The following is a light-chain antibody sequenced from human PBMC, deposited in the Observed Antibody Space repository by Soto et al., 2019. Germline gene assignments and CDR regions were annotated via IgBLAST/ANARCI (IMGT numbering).Light chain of an antibody. CDR3: QQGS. J-gene: IGKJ4*01. Sequence: EIVLTQYPATLSLSPGERATLSCRSSQSVSSYLAWYQQKPGQAPRLLIYDASNRATGIPARFSGSGSGTDFTLTISRLEPADFAVYSCQQGSFVGGTQVQIK. CDR1: QSVSSY. V-gene: IGKV3-11*01. CDR2: DAS.